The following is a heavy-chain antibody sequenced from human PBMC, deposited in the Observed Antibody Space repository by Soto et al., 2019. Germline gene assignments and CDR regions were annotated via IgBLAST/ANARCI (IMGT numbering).Heavy chain of an antibody. V-gene: IGHV4-34*12. J-gene: IGHJ4*02. Sequence: ETLSLTCAVYDGSFSGYYWSWIRQPPGKGLEWIGEIFHGGSTDYSPSLKSRVTISVDTSKNQFSLELSSVTAADTAVYYCARPHYESNTFYSFFDYWGQGTLVTVSS. CDR1: DGSFSGYY. CDR3: ARPHYESNTFYSFFDY. D-gene: IGHD3-22*01. CDR2: IFHGGST.